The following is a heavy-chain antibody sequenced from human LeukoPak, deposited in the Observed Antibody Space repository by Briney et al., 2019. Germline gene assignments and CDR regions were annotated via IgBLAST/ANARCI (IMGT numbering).Heavy chain of an antibody. CDR3: ARDGYSYSYGWYFDL. V-gene: IGHV4-30-4*08. D-gene: IGHD5-18*01. CDR2: IYYSGST. Sequence: PSETLSLTCTVSGGSISSGDYYWSWIRQPPGKGLEWIGYIYYSGSTYYNPSLKSRVTISVDTSKNQFSLKLSSVTAADTAVYYCARDGYSYSYGWYFDLWGRGTLVTVSS. J-gene: IGHJ2*01. CDR1: GGSISSGDYY.